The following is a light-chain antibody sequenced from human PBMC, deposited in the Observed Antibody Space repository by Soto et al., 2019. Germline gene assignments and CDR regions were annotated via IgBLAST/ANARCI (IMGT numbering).Light chain of an antibody. Sequence: SVLTQPPSASGTPGQRVTISCSGSSSNIGSNTVNWYQQLPGTAPKLLIYSNNQRPSGVPDRFSGSKSGTSASLAISGLRSEDEADYYCAAWDDSLNGVVFGGGTKLTVL. CDR2: SNN. V-gene: IGLV1-44*01. CDR3: AAWDDSLNGVV. CDR1: SSNIGSNT. J-gene: IGLJ2*01.